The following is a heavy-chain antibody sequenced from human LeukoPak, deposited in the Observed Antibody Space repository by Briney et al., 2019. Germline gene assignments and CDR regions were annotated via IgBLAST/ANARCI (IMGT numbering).Heavy chain of an antibody. D-gene: IGHD3-22*01. Sequence: PGGSLRLSCAASGFTVSSNYMSWVRQAPGKGLEWVSVIYSGGSTYYADSVKGRFTISRDNSKNTLYLQMNSLRAEDTAVYYCARVQDSSGLNWFDPWGQGTLVTVSS. CDR1: GFTVSSNY. CDR2: IYSGGST. CDR3: ARVQDSSGLNWFDP. J-gene: IGHJ5*02. V-gene: IGHV3-53*01.